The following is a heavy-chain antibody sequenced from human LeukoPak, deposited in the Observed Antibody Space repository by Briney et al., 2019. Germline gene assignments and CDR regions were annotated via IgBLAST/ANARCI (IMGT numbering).Heavy chain of an antibody. D-gene: IGHD3-16*01. J-gene: IGHJ6*03. Sequence: GGSLRLSCAASGFTFSSYGMHWVRQAPGKGLEWVAVIWYDGSNKYYADSVKGRFTISRDNSKNTLYLQMNSLRAEDTAVYYCARDFGAGPYYYYYMDVWGKGTTVTVSS. CDR3: ARDFGAGPYYYYYMDV. CDR2: IWYDGSNK. CDR1: GFTFSSYG. V-gene: IGHV3-33*01.